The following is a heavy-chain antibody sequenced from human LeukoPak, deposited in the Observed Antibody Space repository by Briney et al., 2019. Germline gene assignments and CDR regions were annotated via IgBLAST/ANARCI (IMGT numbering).Heavy chain of an antibody. J-gene: IGHJ4*02. Sequence: GGSLRLSCGASGFTFTTHWIHWVHQAPGKGLVWVSRIKPDGSDTNYADSVKGRFTISRDNAKNTVYLQMNSLRAEDTAVYYCARGKYGGYFIDYWGQGTLVTVSS. D-gene: IGHD5-12*01. CDR3: ARGKYGGYFIDY. V-gene: IGHV3-74*01. CDR2: IKPDGSDT. CDR1: GFTFTTHW.